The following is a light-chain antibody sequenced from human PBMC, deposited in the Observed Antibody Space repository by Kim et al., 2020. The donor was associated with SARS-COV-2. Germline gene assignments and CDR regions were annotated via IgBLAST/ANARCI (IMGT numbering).Light chain of an antibody. V-gene: IGKV3-20*01. J-gene: IGKJ3*01. CDR1: QSVSSSS. Sequence: PGERATFSCRASQSVSSSSLAWYQQKPGQAPRLLIYGASSRATGIPDRFSGSGSGTDFTLTITRLEPEDFAVYYCQQYGNSPPFTFGPGTKV. CDR3: QQYGNSPPFT. CDR2: GAS.